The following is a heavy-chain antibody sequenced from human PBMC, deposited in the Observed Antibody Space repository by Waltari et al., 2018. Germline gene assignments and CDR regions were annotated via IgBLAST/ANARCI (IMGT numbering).Heavy chain of an antibody. D-gene: IGHD2-21*02. CDR3: ARDKDGDYCFDY. Sequence: QVQLVESGGGVVQPGRSLRLSCAASGFTFSSYAMHWVRQAPGKGLEWVAVISCGGSNKYYTDSVKGRFTISRDNSKNTLYLQMNSLRAEDTAVYYCARDKDGDYCFDYWGQGTLVTVSS. CDR2: ISCGGSNK. V-gene: IGHV3-30-3*01. J-gene: IGHJ4*02. CDR1: GFTFSSYA.